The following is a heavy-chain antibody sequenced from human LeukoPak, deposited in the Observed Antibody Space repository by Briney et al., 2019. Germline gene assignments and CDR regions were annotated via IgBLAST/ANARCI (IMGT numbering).Heavy chain of an antibody. CDR1: GLTFSSYW. CDR3: ARELPRIGGQTDASDI. V-gene: IGHV3-74*01. Sequence: GGSLRLSCAASGLTFSSYWMHWVRQAPGKGLVWVSRSKNDGSSTSYADSVKGRFTISRDNAKNTLYLQMNSLRAEDTAVYYCARELPRIGGQTDASDIWGQGTMVTVS. D-gene: IGHD3-16*01. J-gene: IGHJ3*02. CDR2: SKNDGSST.